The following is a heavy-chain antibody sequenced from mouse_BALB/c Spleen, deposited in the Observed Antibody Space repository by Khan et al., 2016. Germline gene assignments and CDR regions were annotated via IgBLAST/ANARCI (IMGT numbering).Heavy chain of an antibody. CDR2: IRNKANGYTT. CDR3: ARDKNYYGSSYWYFDV. Sequence: EVELVESGGGLVQPGGSLRLSCATSGFTFTDYYMSWVRQPPGKALEWLGFIRNKANGYTTEYSASVKGRFTISRDNSQRILYLQMNTLRAEDSATYYCARDKNYYGSSYWYFDVWCAGTTVTVSS. V-gene: IGHV7-3*02. J-gene: IGHJ1*01. D-gene: IGHD1-1*01. CDR1: GFTFTDYY.